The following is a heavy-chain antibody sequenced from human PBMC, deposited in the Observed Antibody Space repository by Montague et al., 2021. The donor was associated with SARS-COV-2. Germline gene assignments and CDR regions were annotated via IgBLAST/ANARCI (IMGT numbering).Heavy chain of an antibody. CDR3: ARGIPIAAALINWFDP. V-gene: IGHV4-39*01. J-gene: IGHJ5*02. D-gene: IGHD6-13*01. CDR2: IYYSGST. CDR1: GGSISSSSYY. Sequence: SETLSLTCTVSGGSISSSSYYWGWIRQPPGKGLEWIGSIYYSGSTYYNPSLKSRVTISVDTSKNQFSLKLSSVTAADTAVYYCARGIPIAAALINWFDPWGQGTLVTVSS.